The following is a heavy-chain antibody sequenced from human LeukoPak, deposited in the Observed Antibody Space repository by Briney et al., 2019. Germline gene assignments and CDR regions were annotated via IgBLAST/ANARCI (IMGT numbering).Heavy chain of an antibody. J-gene: IGHJ4*02. CDR3: ARALAGSGSYYNY. CDR2: INPSSGGT. Sequence: ASVKVSCKASGYTFTGYYIHWVRQAPGQGLEWMGWINPSSGGTNYAQKFQGRVTMTRDTSISTAYMGLSRLRSDDTAVYYCARALAGSGSYYNYWGQGTLVTVSS. V-gene: IGHV1-2*02. D-gene: IGHD3-10*01. CDR1: GYTFTGYY.